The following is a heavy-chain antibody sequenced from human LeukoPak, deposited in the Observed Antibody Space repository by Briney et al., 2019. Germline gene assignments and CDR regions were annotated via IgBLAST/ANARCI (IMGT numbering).Heavy chain of an antibody. D-gene: IGHD6-13*01. CDR1: GGSISSGSYY. Sequence: SETLSLTCTVSGGSISSGSYYWSWIRQPAGKGLEWIGRIYTSGSTNYNPSLKSRVTISVDTSKNQFSLKLSSVTAADTAVYYCAREVGSSWYFWFDPWGQGTLVTVSS. J-gene: IGHJ5*02. V-gene: IGHV4-61*02. CDR3: AREVGSSWYFWFDP. CDR2: IYTSGST.